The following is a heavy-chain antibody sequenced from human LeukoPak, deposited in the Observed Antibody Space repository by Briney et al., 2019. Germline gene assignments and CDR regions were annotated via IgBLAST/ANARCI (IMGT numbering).Heavy chain of an antibody. Sequence: GASVKVSCKASGDTFSSYAISWVRQAPGQGLEWMGGIIPIFGIANYAQKFQGRVTITADESTSTAYMELSSLRSEDTAVYYCARVAEDCSGGSCYSIYYYYYYMDVWGKGTTVTVSS. CDR1: GDTFSSYA. V-gene: IGHV1-69*13. D-gene: IGHD2-15*01. CDR3: ARVAEDCSGGSCYSIYYYYYYMDV. CDR2: IIPIFGIA. J-gene: IGHJ6*03.